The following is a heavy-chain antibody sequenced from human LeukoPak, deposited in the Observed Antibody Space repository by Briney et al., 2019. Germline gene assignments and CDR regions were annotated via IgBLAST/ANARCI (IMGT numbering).Heavy chain of an antibody. V-gene: IGHV3-7*01. CDR1: GFTFSSYW. CDR3: ARVGLGTTIFGVVKNAFDI. D-gene: IGHD3-3*01. CDR2: IKQDGSEK. J-gene: IGHJ3*02. Sequence: GGSLRLSCAASGFTFSSYWMSWVRQAPGKGLEWVANIKQDGSEKYYVDSVKGRFTISRDNAKNSLYLQMNSLRAEDTAVYYCARVGLGTTIFGVVKNAFDIWGQGTMVTVSS.